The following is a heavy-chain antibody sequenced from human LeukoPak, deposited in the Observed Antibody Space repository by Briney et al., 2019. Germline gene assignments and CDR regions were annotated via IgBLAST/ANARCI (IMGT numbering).Heavy chain of an antibody. V-gene: IGHV2-70*01. Sequence: RSSGPALVNPTQTLTLTCTFSGFSLTTSGMCLSWIRQPPGKALEWLALINWDDERYYSTSLKTRLTVSRDTSKNQVVLTVTNVDPVDTATYYCVRTMYGDYANWIDPWGQGILVTVSS. D-gene: IGHD4-17*01. CDR2: INWDDER. CDR3: VRTMYGDYANWIDP. J-gene: IGHJ5*02. CDR1: GFSLTTSGMC.